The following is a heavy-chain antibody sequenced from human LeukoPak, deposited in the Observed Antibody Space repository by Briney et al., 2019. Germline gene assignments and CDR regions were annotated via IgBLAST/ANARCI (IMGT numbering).Heavy chain of an antibody. Sequence: GGSLRLSCAASGFTFSSYGMHWVRQAPGKGLEWVAVIWYDGSNKYYADSVKGRFTISRDNAKNSLYLQMNSLRAEDTALYYCAKVPYGSGSYPFENWGQGTLVTVSS. CDR2: IWYDGSNK. CDR1: GFTFSSYG. D-gene: IGHD3-10*01. V-gene: IGHV3-33*03. J-gene: IGHJ4*02. CDR3: AKVPYGSGSYPFEN.